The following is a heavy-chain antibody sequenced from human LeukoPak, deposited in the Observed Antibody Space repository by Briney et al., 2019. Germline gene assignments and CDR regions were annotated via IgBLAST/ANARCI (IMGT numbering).Heavy chain of an antibody. Sequence: GASAKVSCKASGYTFTSYGISWVRQAPGQGLEWMGWISAYNGNTNYAQKLQGRVTMTTDTSTSTAYMELRSLRSDDTAVYYCARELRGYSYGYSHYFDYWGQGTLVTVSS. J-gene: IGHJ4*02. CDR2: ISAYNGNT. D-gene: IGHD5-18*01. CDR1: GYTFTSYG. V-gene: IGHV1-18*01. CDR3: ARELRGYSYGYSHYFDY.